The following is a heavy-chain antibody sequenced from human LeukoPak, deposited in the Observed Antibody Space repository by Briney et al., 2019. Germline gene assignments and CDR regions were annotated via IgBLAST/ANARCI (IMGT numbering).Heavy chain of an antibody. V-gene: IGHV3-23*01. D-gene: IGHD6-13*01. J-gene: IGHJ4*02. CDR3: AKETRYSSSWYDY. CDR1: GFTFSKAW. CDR2: ISGSGGST. Sequence: GGSLRLSCAVSGFTFSKAWMSWVRQAPGKGLEWVSAISGSGGSTYYADSVKGRFTISRDNSKNTLYLRMNSLRAEDTAVYYCAKETRYSSSWYDYWGQGTLVTVSS.